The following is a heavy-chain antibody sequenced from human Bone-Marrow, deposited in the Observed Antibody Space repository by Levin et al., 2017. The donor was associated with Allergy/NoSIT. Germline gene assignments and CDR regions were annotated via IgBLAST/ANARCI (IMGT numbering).Heavy chain of an antibody. Sequence: SLLLSFSSSFFLFLPSSLNWVRQAPGKGLEWVSQISGSGGNTHYADSVKGRFTLSRDHSKNTLYLQMNSLRVEDTAVYYCAGYDTSAYHSPFDYWGQGTLVTVSS. CDR2: ISGSGGNT. J-gene: IGHJ4*02. CDR1: FFLFLPSS. CDR3: AGYDTSAYHSPFDY. D-gene: IGHD3-22*01. V-gene: IGHV3-23*01.